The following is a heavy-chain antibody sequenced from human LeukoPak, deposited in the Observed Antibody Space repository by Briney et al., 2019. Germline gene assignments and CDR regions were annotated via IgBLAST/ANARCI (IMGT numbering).Heavy chain of an antibody. CDR1: AGTFSNYS. V-gene: IGHV1-69*13. Sequence: ASVKVSCKASAGTFSNYSISWVRQALGRELEWMGGIIPIFGTANYAQKFQGRVTITADESTSAAYMELSSLRSEDTAVYYCARASYANYYGSGSYYNQFLYYYMDVWGKGTTVIVSS. CDR3: ARASYANYYGSGSYYNQFLYYYMDV. CDR2: IIPIFGTA. D-gene: IGHD3-10*01. J-gene: IGHJ6*03.